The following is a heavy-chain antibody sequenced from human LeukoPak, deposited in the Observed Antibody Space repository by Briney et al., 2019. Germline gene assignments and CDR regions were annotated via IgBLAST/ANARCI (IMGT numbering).Heavy chain of an antibody. D-gene: IGHD3-3*01. CDR1: GGSISSYY. Sequence: ASETLSLTCTVSGGSISSYYWSWIRQPPGKGLEWIGYIYYSGSTNYNPSLKSRVTISVDTSKNQFSLKLSPVTAADTAVYYCARRITIFGVVTDAFDIWGQGTMVTVSS. V-gene: IGHV4-59*01. CDR2: IYYSGST. CDR3: ARRITIFGVVTDAFDI. J-gene: IGHJ3*02.